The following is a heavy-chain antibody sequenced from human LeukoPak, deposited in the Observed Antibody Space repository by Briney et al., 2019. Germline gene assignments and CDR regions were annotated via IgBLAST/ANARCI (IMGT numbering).Heavy chain of an antibody. V-gene: IGHV1-2*02. Sequence: ASVTVSCKSSVYTFTDYYIHWVRQAPGQGLELMGWINANSGVTNYAQKFQGRVTMTRDTSISTAYMELRSLRSDDTAVYYCARHVKWELLYWGQGTLVTVSS. J-gene: IGHJ4*02. CDR1: VYTFTDYY. CDR2: INANSGVT. D-gene: IGHD1-26*01. CDR3: ARHVKWELLY.